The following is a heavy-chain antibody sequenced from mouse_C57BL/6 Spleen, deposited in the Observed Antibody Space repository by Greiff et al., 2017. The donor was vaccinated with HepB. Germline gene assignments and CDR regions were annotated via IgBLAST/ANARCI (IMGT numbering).Heavy chain of an antibody. Sequence: EVQLQQSGPELVKPGASVKISCKASGYSFTDYNMNWVKQSNGKSLEWIGVINPNYGTTSYNQKFKGKATLTVDQSSSTAYMQPNSLTSEDSAVYYCARENYYGSSYNWYFDVWGTGTTVTVSS. CDR2: INPNYGTT. J-gene: IGHJ1*03. V-gene: IGHV1-39*01. D-gene: IGHD1-1*01. CDR3: ARENYYGSSYNWYFDV. CDR1: GYSFTDYN.